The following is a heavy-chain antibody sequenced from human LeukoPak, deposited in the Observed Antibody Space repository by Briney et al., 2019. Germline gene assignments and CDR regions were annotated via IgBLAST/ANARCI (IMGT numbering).Heavy chain of an antibody. Sequence: SETLSLTCTVSGDSVSRSGYFWGWIRQPPGKGPEWIGSIYYSGSAFYNPSLKSRVTISLDKSKNQSSLKLSSVTAADTAVYHCARRPGAVADGPTHAFDIWGQGTMVTVSS. CDR1: GDSVSRSGYF. D-gene: IGHD6-19*01. V-gene: IGHV4-39*01. CDR3: ARRPGAVADGPTHAFDI. CDR2: IYYSGSA. J-gene: IGHJ3*02.